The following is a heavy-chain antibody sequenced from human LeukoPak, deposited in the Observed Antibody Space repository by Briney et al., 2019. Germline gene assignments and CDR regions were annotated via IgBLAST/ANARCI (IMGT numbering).Heavy chain of an antibody. V-gene: IGHV3-30*19. Sequence: YPGRSLRLSCAASGFTFSSYGMHWVRQAPGKGLEWVAVIWYDGSNKYYADSVKGRFTISRDNSKNTLYLQMNSLRAEDTAVYYCARGGGSTVTPGYYYYGMDVWGQGTTVTVSS. CDR2: IWYDGSNK. CDR3: ARGGGSTVTPGYYYYGMDV. J-gene: IGHJ6*02. D-gene: IGHD4-17*01. CDR1: GFTFSSYG.